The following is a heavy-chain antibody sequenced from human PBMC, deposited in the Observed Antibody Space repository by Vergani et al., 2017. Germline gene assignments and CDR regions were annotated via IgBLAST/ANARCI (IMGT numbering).Heavy chain of an antibody. J-gene: IGHJ4*02. CDR1: GGSFSGYY. Sequence: QVQLQQWGAGLLTPSETLSLTCAVYGGSFSGYYWSWSRQPPGKGLEWIGEINHSGSTNYNPSLKSRVTISVDTSKNQFSLTLSSLTAADTAVYYCARRPEWLRPWSSYYFDYWGQGTLVTVSS. D-gene: IGHD5-12*01. V-gene: IGHV4-34*01. CDR2: INHSGST. CDR3: ARRPEWLRPWSSYYFDY.